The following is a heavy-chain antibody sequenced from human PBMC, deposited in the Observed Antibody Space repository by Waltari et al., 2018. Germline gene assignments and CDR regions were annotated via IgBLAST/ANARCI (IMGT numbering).Heavy chain of an antibody. CDR1: GGTFSSYA. J-gene: IGHJ4*02. CDR3: ARSDYDYVWGSYRY. V-gene: IGHV1-69*09. CDR2: IIPILGIA. Sequence: QVQLVQSGAEVKKPGSSVKVSCKASGGTFSSYAISWVRQAPGQGLEWMGRIIPILGIANYAQKFQGSVTITADKSTSTAYMELSILRSEDTAVYYCARSDYDYVWGSYRYWGQGTLVTVSS. D-gene: IGHD3-16*02.